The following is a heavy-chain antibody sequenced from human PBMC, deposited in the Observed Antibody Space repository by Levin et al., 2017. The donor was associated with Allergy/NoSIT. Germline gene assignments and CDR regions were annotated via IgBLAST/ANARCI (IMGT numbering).Heavy chain of an antibody. V-gene: IGHV3-30*04. J-gene: IGHJ3*02. CDR2: ISYDGSNK. D-gene: IGHD2-15*01. Sequence: PGGSLRLSCAASGFTFSSYAMHWVRQAPGKGLEWVAVISYDGSNKYYADSVKGRFTISRDNSKNTLYLQMNSLRAEDTAVYYCARDRYIVVVVASGAFDIWGQGTMVTVSS. CDR1: GFTFSSYA. CDR3: ARDRYIVVVVASGAFDI.